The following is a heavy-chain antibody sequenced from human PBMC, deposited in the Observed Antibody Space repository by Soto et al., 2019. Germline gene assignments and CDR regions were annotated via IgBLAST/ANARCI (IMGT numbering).Heavy chain of an antibody. V-gene: IGHV3-23*01. CDR3: AKDRPDYGDYDYSYYMDV. J-gene: IGHJ6*03. D-gene: IGHD4-17*01. CDR1: GFTFSSYA. CDR2: ISGSGGST. Sequence: EVQLLESGGGLVQPGGSLRLSCAASGFTFSSYAMSWVRQAPGKGLEWVSAISGSGGSTYYADSVKGRFTISRDNSKNTLYLQMNSLRAEDTAVYYCAKDRPDYGDYDYSYYMDVWGKGTTVTVSS.